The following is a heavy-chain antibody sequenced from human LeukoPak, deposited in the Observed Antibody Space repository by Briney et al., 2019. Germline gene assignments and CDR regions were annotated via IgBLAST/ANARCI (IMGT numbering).Heavy chain of an antibody. V-gene: IGHV1-18*01. CDR3: AREWRITIFGVVSNWFDP. CDR2: SSAYNGNT. D-gene: IGHD3-3*01. J-gene: IGHJ5*02. CDR1: GYTFTSYG. Sequence: GASVKVSCKASGYTFTSYGISWVRQAPGQGLEWIGGSSAYNGNTNYAQKLQGRVTMTTDTSTSTPYMELRSLRSADTAVYYCAREWRITIFGVVSNWFDPWGQGTLVTVSS.